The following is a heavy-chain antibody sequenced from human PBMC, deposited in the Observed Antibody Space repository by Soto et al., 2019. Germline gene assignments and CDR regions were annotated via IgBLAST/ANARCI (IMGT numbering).Heavy chain of an antibody. V-gene: IGHV1-2*02. CDR3: ARFQVPSGRSTSCYTCKTPGSGMDG. CDR2: INPNSGGT. J-gene: IGHJ6*02. D-gene: IGHD2-2*02. Sequence: ASVKVSCRASGYTFTGYYMHWVRPAPGQVLEWMGWINPNSGGTNYAQKFQGRVTMTRDTSISTAYMELSRLRSDDTAVYYCARFQVPSGRSTSCYTCKTPGSGMDGWGQGTTVTVS. CDR1: GYTFTGYY.